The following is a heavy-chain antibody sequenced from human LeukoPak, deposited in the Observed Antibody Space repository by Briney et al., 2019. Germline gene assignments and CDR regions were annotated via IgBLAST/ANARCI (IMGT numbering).Heavy chain of an antibody. J-gene: IGHJ4*02. Sequence: GVSLRLSCAASGFTFSSYAMSWVRQAPGKGREWVSAISCSGGSTSYADSVKGRFTISRDNSKNTLYRQMNRVRAEDTAVYYCAKLGMEDYFDYWGEGTLVTVSS. CDR1: GFTFSSYA. D-gene: IGHD7-27*01. CDR2: ISCSGGST. CDR3: AKLGMEDYFDY. V-gene: IGHV3-23*01.